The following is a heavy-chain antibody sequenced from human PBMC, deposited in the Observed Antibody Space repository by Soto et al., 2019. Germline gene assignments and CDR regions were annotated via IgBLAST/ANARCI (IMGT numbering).Heavy chain of an antibody. V-gene: IGHV4-39*01. D-gene: IGHD6-25*01. J-gene: IGHJ6*02. CDR1: GGSISSSIYY. CDR2: ICYSGST. CDR3: ASGYSSGSTIHGMDV. Sequence: PAETLSLTCTVSGGSISSSIYYWGWIRNPPGKGLVWIGRICYSGSTYYNPSLKSRVTISVYTSKNQFSLKLSSVIAADTAVYYCASGYSSGSTIHGMDVWGARATDAVS.